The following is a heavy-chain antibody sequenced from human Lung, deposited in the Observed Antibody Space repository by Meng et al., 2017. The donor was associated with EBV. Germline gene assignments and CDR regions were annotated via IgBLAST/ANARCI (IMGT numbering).Heavy chain of an antibody. V-gene: IGHV4-4*02. CDR3: TRGLYCSGTNCYWFDP. Sequence: QVPRQAPGPRRVRPSGTLSLPCVVSGTSITSSNWWTWVRQSPGKDLEWIGETSRSGSTKYNPSLESRVTISLDRSKNQFSLELSSVTAADTAVYYCTRGLYCSGTNCYWFDPWGQGTLVTVSS. J-gene: IGHJ5*02. D-gene: IGHD2-15*01. CDR1: GTSITSSNW. CDR2: TSRSGST.